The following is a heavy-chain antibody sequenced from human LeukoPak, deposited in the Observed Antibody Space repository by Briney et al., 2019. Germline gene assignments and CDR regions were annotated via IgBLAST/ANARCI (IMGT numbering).Heavy chain of an antibody. J-gene: IGHJ6*02. CDR2: INGDGSST. D-gene: IGHD1-26*01. Sequence: GGSLRLSCAASGFTFSSYWMHWVRQAPGKGLVWVSRINGDGSSTAYADSVKGRFTISRDNAKNTLYLQMNSLRADATALYYCARGRRVGNSKFAMGVWGQGTTVTVSS. CDR1: GFTFSSYW. CDR3: ARGRRVGNSKFAMGV. V-gene: IGHV3-74*01.